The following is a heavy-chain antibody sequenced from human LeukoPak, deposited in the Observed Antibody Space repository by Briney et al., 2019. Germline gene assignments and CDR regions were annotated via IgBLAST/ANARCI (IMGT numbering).Heavy chain of an antibody. CDR2: IYYSGST. CDR3: ARVRPIPPRLYYDFWSGPYYFDY. CDR1: GGSISNGDYY. Sequence: SETLSLTCTVSGGSISNGDYYWSWIRQPPGKGLEWIGYIYYSGSTYYNPSLKSRVTISVDTSKNQFSLKLSSVTAADTAVYYCARVRPIPPRLYYDFWSGPYYFDYWGQGTLVTVSS. V-gene: IGHV4-30-4*01. J-gene: IGHJ4*02. D-gene: IGHD3-3*01.